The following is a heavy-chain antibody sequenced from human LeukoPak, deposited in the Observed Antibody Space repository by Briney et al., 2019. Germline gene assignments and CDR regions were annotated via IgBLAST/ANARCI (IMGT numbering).Heavy chain of an antibody. CDR3: AKDMSYGSVSGGPFDP. CDR1: GFTFDDYA. J-gene: IGHJ5*02. CDR2: ISWNSGGI. V-gene: IGHV3-9*01. D-gene: IGHD3-10*01. Sequence: RTGGSLRLSCAASGFTFDDYAMHWVRQAPGKGLEWVSGISWNSGGIGYADSVKGRFTISRDNAKNSLYLRMNSLRAEDTALYYCAKDMSYGSVSGGPFDPWGQGTLVTVSS.